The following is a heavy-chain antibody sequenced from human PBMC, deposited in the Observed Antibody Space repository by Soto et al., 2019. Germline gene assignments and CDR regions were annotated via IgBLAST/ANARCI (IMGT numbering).Heavy chain of an antibody. CDR2: VSMDSDTI. CDR3: ARLYYDYV. D-gene: IGHD3-3*01. CDR1: GFDFSTYS. J-gene: IGHJ6*02. V-gene: IGHV3-48*02. Sequence: GGSLRLSWTASGFDFSTYSMDWVRQAPGKGLEWIAYVSMDSDTIHYADSVKGRFTISRDDAENSLYLQMNSLRDEDTATYYCARLYYDYVWGQGTTVTVSS.